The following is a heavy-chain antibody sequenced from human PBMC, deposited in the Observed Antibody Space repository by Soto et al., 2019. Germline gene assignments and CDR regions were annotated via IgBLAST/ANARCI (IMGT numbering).Heavy chain of an antibody. CDR3: ARKYGSGWYYFDY. D-gene: IGHD6-19*01. J-gene: IGHJ4*02. CDR1: GYTFTGYY. CDR2: INPNSGGT. V-gene: IGHV1-2*04. Sequence: ASVKVSCKASGYTFTGYYMHWVRQAPGQGLEWMEWINPNSGGTNYAQKFQGWVSMTRDTSISTAYMELSRLRSDDTAVYYCARKYGSGWYYFDYWGQGTLVTVSS.